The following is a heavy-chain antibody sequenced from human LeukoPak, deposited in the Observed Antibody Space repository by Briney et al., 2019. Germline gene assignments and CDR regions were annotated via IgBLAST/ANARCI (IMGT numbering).Heavy chain of an antibody. CDR3: ARGARIAARRSFDY. CDR1: GYAFTGYY. V-gene: IGHV1-2*02. D-gene: IGHD6-6*01. Sequence: ASVKVSCKASGYAFTGYYMHWVRQAPGQGLGWMGWINPNSGGTNYAQKFQGRVTMTRDTSISTAYMELSRLRSDDTAVYYCARGARIAARRSFDYWGQGTLVTVSS. CDR2: INPNSGGT. J-gene: IGHJ4*02.